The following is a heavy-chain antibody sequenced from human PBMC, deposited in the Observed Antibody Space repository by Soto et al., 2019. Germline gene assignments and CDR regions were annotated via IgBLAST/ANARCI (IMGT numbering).Heavy chain of an antibody. CDR2: IIPIFGTA. CDR3: ARVKSSGDYYHYYYYGMDV. J-gene: IGHJ6*02. D-gene: IGHD3-22*01. Sequence: QVQLVQSEAEVKKHESSVKVSCKASGGTFSSYAISWVRQAPGQGLEWMGGIIPIFGTANYAQKFQGRVTITADESTSTAYMELSSLRSEDTAVYYCARVKSSGDYYHYYYYGMDVWRQGTTVTVSS. V-gene: IGHV1-69*01. CDR1: GGTFSSYA.